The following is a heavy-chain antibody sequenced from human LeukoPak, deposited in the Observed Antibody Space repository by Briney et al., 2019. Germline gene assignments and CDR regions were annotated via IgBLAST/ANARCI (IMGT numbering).Heavy chain of an antibody. V-gene: IGHV3-53*01. J-gene: IGHJ4*02. D-gene: IGHD6-13*01. CDR1: GFTVSNDY. CDR3: ARGIGLSWSLDS. CDR2: IYPDHRT. Sequence: AVSLRLSCAVSGFTVSNDYMSWVRQAPGKGLEWVSVIYPDHRTYYADSVKGRFTISRDNSKNTLYLQMNSLRAEDTAVYYCARGIGLSWSLDSWGQGTLVTVSS.